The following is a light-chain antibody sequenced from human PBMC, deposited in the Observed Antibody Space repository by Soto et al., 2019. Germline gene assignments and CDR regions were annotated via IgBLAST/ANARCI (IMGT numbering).Light chain of an antibody. Sequence: QSALTQPASVSGSPGQSITISCTGTSSDVGGYNYVSWYQQYPGKAPKLMIYDVTNRPSGVSTRFSGSKSGNTASLTISGLLAEDEAEYYCSSYTSSNTLVFGGGTKVTVL. CDR1: SSDVGGYNY. V-gene: IGLV2-14*01. J-gene: IGLJ2*01. CDR2: DVT. CDR3: SSYTSSNTLV.